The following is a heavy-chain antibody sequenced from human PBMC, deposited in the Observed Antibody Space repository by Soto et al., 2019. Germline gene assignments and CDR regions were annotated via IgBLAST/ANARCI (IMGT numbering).Heavy chain of an antibody. CDR1: GGTFSSYA. J-gene: IGHJ6*02. D-gene: IGHD3-22*01. CDR3: AREPYYYDSSGPRAYYYYGMDV. Sequence: QVQLVQSGAEVKKPGSSVKVSCKASGGTFSSYAISWVRQAPGQGLEWMGGIIPIFGTANYAQKFQGRVTITADESTSTAYMELSSLRSEDTAVYYCAREPYYYDSSGPRAYYYYGMDVWGQGTTVTVSS. CDR2: IIPIFGTA. V-gene: IGHV1-69*01.